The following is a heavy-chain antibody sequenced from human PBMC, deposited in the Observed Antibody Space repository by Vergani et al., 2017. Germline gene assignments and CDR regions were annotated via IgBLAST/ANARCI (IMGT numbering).Heavy chain of an antibody. Sequence: QVQLVQSGAEVKKPGASVKVSCKASGYTFTGYYMHWVRQAPGQGLEWMGWINPNSGGTNYAQKFQGKVTMTRDTSISTAYMELSRLRSDGTAVYYCARVRWDDSSGGPLDYWGQGTLVTVSS. V-gene: IGHV1-2*02. D-gene: IGHD3-22*01. CDR3: ARVRWDDSSGGPLDY. J-gene: IGHJ4*02. CDR2: INPNSGGT. CDR1: GYTFTGYY.